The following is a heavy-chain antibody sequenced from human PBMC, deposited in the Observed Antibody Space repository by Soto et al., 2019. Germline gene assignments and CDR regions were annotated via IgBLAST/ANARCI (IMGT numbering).Heavy chain of an antibody. CDR3: EKAISGYYAPSDY. CDR1: GFTFSSFA. Sequence: GGSLRLSCAASGFTFSSFAMSWVRQAPGKGLEWVSVISESGGSTYYADSVKGRFTISRDNSKSMLYLQMNSLRGDDTAIYYCEKAISGYYAPSDYRGQGTQVTVSS. D-gene: IGHD3-22*01. V-gene: IGHV3-23*01. CDR2: ISESGGST. J-gene: IGHJ4*02.